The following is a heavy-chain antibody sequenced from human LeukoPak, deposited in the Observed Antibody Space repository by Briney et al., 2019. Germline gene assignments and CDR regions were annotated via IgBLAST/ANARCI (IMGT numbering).Heavy chain of an antibody. CDR2: ISSSSSYI. D-gene: IGHD6-13*01. V-gene: IGHV3-21*01. CDR1: GFTFSSYS. Sequence: PGGSLRLSCAASGFTFSSYSMNWVRQAPGKGLEWVSSISSSSSYIYYADSVKGRFTISRDNAKNSLYLQMNSLRAEDTAVYYCARDRVPRGRAIAGEIDYWGQGTLVTVSS. J-gene: IGHJ4*02. CDR3: ARDRVPRGRAIAGEIDY.